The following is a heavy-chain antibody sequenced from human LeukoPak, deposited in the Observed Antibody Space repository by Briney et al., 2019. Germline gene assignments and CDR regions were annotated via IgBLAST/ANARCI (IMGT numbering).Heavy chain of an antibody. J-gene: IGHJ4*02. CDR1: GGSISSYY. CDR2: IYYSGST. CDR3: ARLLYYYGSSGSKLYFDY. Sequence: SSETLSLTCTVSGGSISSYYWSWIRQPPGKGLEWIGYIYYSGSTNYNPSLKSRVTISVDTSKNQFSLKLSSVTAADTAVYYCARLLYYYGSSGSKLYFDYWGQGTLVTVSS. D-gene: IGHD3-22*01. V-gene: IGHV4-59*08.